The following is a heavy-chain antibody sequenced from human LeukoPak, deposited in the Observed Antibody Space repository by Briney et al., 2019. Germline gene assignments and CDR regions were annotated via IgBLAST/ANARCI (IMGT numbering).Heavy chain of an antibody. V-gene: IGHV3-20*04. D-gene: IGHD6-13*01. Sequence: PGGSLRLSXAASGFTFDDYGMSWVRQAPGKGLEWVSGINWNGGSTGYADSVKGRLTISRDNAKNSLYLQMNSLRAEDTALYYCAREASSSWYYWFDPWGQGTLVTVSS. CDR1: GFTFDDYG. CDR3: AREASSSWYYWFDP. CDR2: INWNGGST. J-gene: IGHJ5*02.